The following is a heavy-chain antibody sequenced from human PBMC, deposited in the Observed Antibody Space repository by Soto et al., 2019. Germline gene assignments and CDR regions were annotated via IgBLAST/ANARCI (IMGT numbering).Heavy chain of an antibody. CDR3: ARAGLGDGMDV. V-gene: IGHV1-69*02. CDR2: IIPILGIA. J-gene: IGHJ6*02. D-gene: IGHD5-12*01. CDR1: GGTFSSYT. Sequence: QVQLVQSGAEVKKPGSSVKVSCKASGGTFSSYTISWVRQAPGQGLEWMGRIIPILGIANYAQKFQGRVTITANKSTSTDYMELRSLRSEDTAVYYCARAGLGDGMDVWGQGTTVTVSS.